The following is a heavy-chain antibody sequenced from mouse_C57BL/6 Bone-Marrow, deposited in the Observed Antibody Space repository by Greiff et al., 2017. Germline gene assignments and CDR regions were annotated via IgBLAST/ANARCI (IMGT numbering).Heavy chain of an antibody. V-gene: IGHV1-61*01. CDR1: GYTFTSYW. CDR3: ARSYDYDGAFDD. D-gene: IGHD2-4*01. Sequence: QVQLQQPGAELVRPGSSVKLSCKASGYTFTSYWMDWVKQRPGQGLEWIGNIYPSDSETHYNQKFKDKATLTVDKSSSTAYMQLSSLTSEDSAVYYCARSYDYDGAFDDWGQGTTLTVSS. J-gene: IGHJ2*01. CDR2: IYPSDSET.